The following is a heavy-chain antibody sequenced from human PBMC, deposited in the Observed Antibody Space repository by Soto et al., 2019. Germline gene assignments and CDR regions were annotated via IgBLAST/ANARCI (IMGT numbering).Heavy chain of an antibody. CDR2: MFYSGSA. J-gene: IGHJ3*02. Sequence: SETLSLTCTVSGASISSYYWSWIRQPPGKGLEWIGYMFYSGSAKYNPSLTSRVTVSVDTSKNQFSLKLSSVTAADTAVYYCARVGGAPLGAFDIWGQGTMVTVSS. CDR3: ARVGGAPLGAFDI. V-gene: IGHV4-59*01. CDR1: GASISSYY. D-gene: IGHD1-26*01.